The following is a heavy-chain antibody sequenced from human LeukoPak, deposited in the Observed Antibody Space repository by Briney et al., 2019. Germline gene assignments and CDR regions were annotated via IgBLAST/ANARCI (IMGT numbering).Heavy chain of an antibody. D-gene: IGHD6-13*01. Sequence: SETLSLTCSVSGGSISSYHWSWIRQPPGKGLEWVGYIYYSGSTNYNPSLKSRVTISLDTSKNHFSLKLSSVTAADTAVYYCARGYSSGWYWFDPWGQGTLVTVSS. CDR2: IYYSGST. J-gene: IGHJ5*02. CDR1: GGSISSYH. V-gene: IGHV4-59*01. CDR3: ARGYSSGWYWFDP.